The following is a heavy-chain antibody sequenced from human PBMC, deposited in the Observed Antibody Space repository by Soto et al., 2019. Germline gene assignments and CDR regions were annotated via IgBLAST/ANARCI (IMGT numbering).Heavy chain of an antibody. Sequence: QVQLVQSGAEVKEPGASVKVSCKASGYPFTSYSFSWVRQAPGQGLEWMGWSSAYNGDTRYARKFQGRVTMTADPYTDTAYMELRNLRSDDTGVYYCAREGAVVGSAVYYGMDVWGQGTMVTVS. J-gene: IGHJ6*02. CDR1: GYPFTSYS. CDR3: AREGAVVGSAVYYGMDV. D-gene: IGHD2-15*01. V-gene: IGHV1-18*04. CDR2: SSAYNGDT.